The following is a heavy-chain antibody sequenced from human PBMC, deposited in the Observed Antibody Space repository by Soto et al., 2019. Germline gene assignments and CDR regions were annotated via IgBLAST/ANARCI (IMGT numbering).Heavy chain of an antibody. Sequence: QVQLVESGGGVVQPGRSLRLFCAASGFTFSDYGMHWVRQAPGKGLEWVATISYDGGNKYFAESVKGRFTISRDNSKNTLYLHMNSLRTEDTAVYHCGKGRGGGWETPPYDGFDVWGQGTMVIVSS. J-gene: IGHJ3*01. CDR3: GKGRGGGWETPPYDGFDV. CDR1: GFTFSDYG. CDR2: ISYDGGNK. D-gene: IGHD3-16*01. V-gene: IGHV3-30*18.